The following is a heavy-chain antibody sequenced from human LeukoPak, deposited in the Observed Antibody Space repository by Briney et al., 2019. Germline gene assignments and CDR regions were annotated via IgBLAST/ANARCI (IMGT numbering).Heavy chain of an antibody. CDR2: INHSGST. D-gene: IGHD3-3*01. J-gene: IGHJ4*02. CDR3: ARGLSLPTIFGVAPLGY. CDR1: GFTFSNYA. V-gene: IGHV4-34*01. Sequence: PGGSLRLSCAASGFTFSNYAMSWVRQAPGKGLEWIGEINHSGSTNYNPSLKSRVTISVDTSKNQFSLKLSSVTAADTAVYYCARGLSLPTIFGVAPLGYWGQGTLVTVSS.